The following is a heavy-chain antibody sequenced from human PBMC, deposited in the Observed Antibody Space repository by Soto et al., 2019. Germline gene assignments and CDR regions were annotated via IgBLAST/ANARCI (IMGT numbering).Heavy chain of an antibody. Sequence: QVHLQQWGAGLLKPSETLSRTCDVYGWYVNGYYWHWIRQPPGKGLEWIGEINPTGGTHYNPSLKSLVTMSVYTSKNQFSLRLRSVTAADTAIYYGATRITVFGLLIPPFDPWGQGTQVTVSS. CDR2: INPTGGT. J-gene: IGHJ5*02. CDR1: GWYVNGYY. V-gene: IGHV4-34*02. CDR3: ATRITVFGLLIPPFDP. D-gene: IGHD1-20*01.